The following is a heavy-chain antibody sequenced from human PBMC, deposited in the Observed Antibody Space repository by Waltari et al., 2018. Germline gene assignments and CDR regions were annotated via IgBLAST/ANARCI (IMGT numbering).Heavy chain of an antibody. D-gene: IGHD5-12*01. Sequence: QLQLQESGPGLVKPSETLSLTCTVSRSSIRNNTYYGGWVRQPPGKGLEWIGSLYKSGTTYYNPSLKSRVTISVDTSNNQFSLKLNSVTAADTAVYYCVRGYPDIVATISDYWGQGTLVIVSS. CDR3: VRGYPDIVATISDY. CDR2: LYKSGTT. CDR1: RSSIRNNTYY. V-gene: IGHV4-39*07. J-gene: IGHJ4*02.